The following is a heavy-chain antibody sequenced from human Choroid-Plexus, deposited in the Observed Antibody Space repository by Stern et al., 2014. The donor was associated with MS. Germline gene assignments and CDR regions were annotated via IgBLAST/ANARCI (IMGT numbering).Heavy chain of an antibody. J-gene: IGHJ5*02. V-gene: IGHV3-30*18. D-gene: IGHD2/OR15-2a*01. Sequence: VQLVESGGGVVQPGRPLRLSCVASGLTFGSCAMNWVRQAPGKGLEWVGGVSHDGSYKYYADSVKGRFTISRDNSQNTLYMQMSSLRPEDTAVYYCAKDRQYLTYFFDHWGQGSLVTVSS. CDR3: AKDRQYLTYFFDH. CDR2: VSHDGSYK. CDR1: GLTFGSCA.